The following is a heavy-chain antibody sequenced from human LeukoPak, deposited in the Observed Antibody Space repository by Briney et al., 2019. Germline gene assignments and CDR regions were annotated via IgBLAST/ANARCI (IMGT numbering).Heavy chain of an antibody. CDR2: ISYDGSNK. D-gene: IGHD3-10*01. V-gene: IGHV3-30*04. J-gene: IGHJ4*02. CDR3: ARLWFGEEDDY. CDR1: GFTFSSYA. Sequence: GRSLRLSCAASGFTFSSYAMHWVRQAPGKGLEWVAVISYDGSNKYYADSVKGRFTISRDNSKNTLYLQMNSLRAEDTAVYYCARLWFGEEDDYWGQGTLVTVSS.